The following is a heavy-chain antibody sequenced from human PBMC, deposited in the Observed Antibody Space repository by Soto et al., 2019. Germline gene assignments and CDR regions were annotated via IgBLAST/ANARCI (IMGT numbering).Heavy chain of an antibody. D-gene: IGHD3-22*01. V-gene: IGHV1-3*01. J-gene: IGHJ4*02. CDR3: ARVAEDSSGYLDY. CDR1: GYIFTKNA. CDR2: INAGNGNT. Sequence: QVQLVQSGAEVKKPGASVKVSCKTSGYIFTKNAIHWVRQAPGYGLEWMAWINAGNGNTIYSQKFKGRVTITRDTSASTAYMELSSLRSEDTAVYYCARVAEDSSGYLDYWGQGTLVTVSS.